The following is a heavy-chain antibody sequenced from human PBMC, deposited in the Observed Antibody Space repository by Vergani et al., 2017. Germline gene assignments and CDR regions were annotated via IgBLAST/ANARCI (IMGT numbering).Heavy chain of an antibody. V-gene: IGHV3-30*18. J-gene: IGHJ4*02. D-gene: IGHD1-1*01. Sequence: VQLVESGGGVVQPGRSLRLSCAASGFTFSSYGMHWVRQAPGKGLEWVAVISYDGSNKYYADSVKGRFTISRDNSKNTLYLPMNSLRAEDTAVYYCAKDRSRPGTTSHFDYWGQGTLVTVSS. CDR3: AKDRSRPGTTSHFDY. CDR1: GFTFSSYG. CDR2: ISYDGSNK.